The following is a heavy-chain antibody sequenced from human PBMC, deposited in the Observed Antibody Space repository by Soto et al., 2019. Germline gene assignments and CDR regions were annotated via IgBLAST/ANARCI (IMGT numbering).Heavy chain of an antibody. J-gene: IGHJ6*02. CDR2: IWYDGSNK. V-gene: IGHV3-33*01. Sequence: GGSLRLSCAASGFTFSSYGMHWVRQAPGKGLEWVAVIWYDGSNKYYADSEKGRFTISRDNSKNTLYLQMNSLRAEDTAVYYCARDWYYVILTGYYPRYYYYYGMDVWGQGTTVTVSS. CDR1: GFTFSSYG. CDR3: ARDWYYVILTGYYPRYYYYYGMDV. D-gene: IGHD3-9*01.